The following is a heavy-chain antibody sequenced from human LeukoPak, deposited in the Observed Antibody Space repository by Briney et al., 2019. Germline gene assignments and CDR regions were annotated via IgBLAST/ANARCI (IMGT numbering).Heavy chain of an antibody. CDR3: ARDRFGYGGNSDY. CDR1: GFTISSYG. V-gene: IGHV3-33*01. Sequence: PGRSLRLSCAASGFTISSYGMHWVRQAPGKGLEWVAVIWYDGSNKYYADSVKGRFTISRDNSKNTLYLQMNSLRADDTAVYYCARDRFGYGGNSDYWGQGTLVTVSS. J-gene: IGHJ4*02. CDR2: IWYDGSNK. D-gene: IGHD4-23*01.